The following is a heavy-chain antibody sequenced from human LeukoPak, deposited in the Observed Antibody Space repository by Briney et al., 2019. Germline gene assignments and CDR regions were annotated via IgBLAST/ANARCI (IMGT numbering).Heavy chain of an antibody. J-gene: IGHJ2*01. D-gene: IGHD4-17*01. V-gene: IGHV4-61*01. CDR2: TYHSGST. Sequence: SETLSLTCTVSGGSTSSGNYYWSWIRRPPGKGLEWIGYTYHSGSTTYNPSLRSRVTMSLDTSKNQFSLKLSSVTAADTAVYYCARDYGAYWYFDLCGRGNLVTVSS. CDR1: GGSTSSGNYY. CDR3: ARDYGAYWYFDL.